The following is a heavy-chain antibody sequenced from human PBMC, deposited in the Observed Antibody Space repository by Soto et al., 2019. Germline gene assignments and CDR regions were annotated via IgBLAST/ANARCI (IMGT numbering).Heavy chain of an antibody. CDR3: ARDLAVGWFDP. CDR1: GYTFRSYS. D-gene: IGHD2-2*01. Sequence: QVQLVQSGAEVKKPGASVKVSCKTSGYTFRSYSISWVRQAPGQGLEWMGWINVYNGNKKYAQNLQSRVTMTTDTSTSTAYMELRSLRSDDTAVYYCARDLAVGWFDPWGQGTLVTVSS. J-gene: IGHJ5*02. CDR2: INVYNGNK. V-gene: IGHV1-18*01.